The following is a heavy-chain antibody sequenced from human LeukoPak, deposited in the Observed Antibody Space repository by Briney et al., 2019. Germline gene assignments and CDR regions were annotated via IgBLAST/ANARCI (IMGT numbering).Heavy chain of an antibody. J-gene: IGHJ4*02. CDR2: ISGSGGST. CDR3: TTGHRYYAGSGSYSQTTDFDF. CDR1: GFTFSSYG. Sequence: GGSLRLSCAASGFTFSSYGMSWVRQAPGKGLEWVSAISGSGGSTYYADSVKGRFTISRDNSKNTLYLQMNSLRTEDTGLYYCTTGHRYYAGSGSYSQTTDFDFWGQGTLVTVSS. D-gene: IGHD3-10*01. V-gene: IGHV3-23*01.